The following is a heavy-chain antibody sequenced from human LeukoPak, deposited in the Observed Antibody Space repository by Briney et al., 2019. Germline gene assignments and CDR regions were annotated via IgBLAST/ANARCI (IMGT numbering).Heavy chain of an antibody. D-gene: IGHD5-12*01. Sequence: PSETLSLTCTVSGGSISSYYWSWIRQPPGKGLEWIGYIYYSGSTNYNPSLKSRVTISVDTSKNQFSQKLGSVTAADTAVYYCAREGRYSGYADWGQGTLVTVSS. CDR1: GGSISSYY. J-gene: IGHJ4*02. V-gene: IGHV4-59*01. CDR3: AREGRYSGYAD. CDR2: IYYSGST.